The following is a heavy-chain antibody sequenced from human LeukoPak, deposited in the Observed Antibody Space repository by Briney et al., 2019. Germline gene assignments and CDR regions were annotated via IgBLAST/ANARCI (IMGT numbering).Heavy chain of an antibody. J-gene: IGHJ4*02. CDR1: GFTFSSYS. CDR3: ARGSGNEIDY. CDR2: ISSSSSYI. Sequence: GGSLRLSCAASGFTFSSYSMNWVHQAPGKGLEWVSSISSSSSYIYYADSVKGRFTISRDNAKNSLYLQMNSLRDEDSAVYYCARGSGNEIDYWGQGTLVTVSS. V-gene: IGHV3-21*01. D-gene: IGHD1-14*01.